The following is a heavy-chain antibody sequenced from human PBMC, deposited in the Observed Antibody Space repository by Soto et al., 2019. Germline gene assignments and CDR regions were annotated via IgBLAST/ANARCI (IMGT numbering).Heavy chain of an antibody. Sequence: QVHLVESGGGVVQPGRSLRLSCAASGFTFSGYGVHWVRQAPGKGPEWVAVISSDGSKKYYADSVKGRLTISRDNSKNTLYLQMSSLRTADTAVYYCAKDGDSNGSSGPDYWGQGTLVTVSS. V-gene: IGHV3-30*18. CDR2: ISSDGSKK. CDR1: GFTFSGYG. J-gene: IGHJ4*02. CDR3: AKDGDSNGSSGPDY. D-gene: IGHD3-22*01.